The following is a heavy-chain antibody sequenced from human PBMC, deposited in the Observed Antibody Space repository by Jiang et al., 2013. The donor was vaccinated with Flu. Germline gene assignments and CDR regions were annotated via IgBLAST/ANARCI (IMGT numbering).Heavy chain of an antibody. V-gene: IGHV3-48*01. D-gene: IGHD2-15*01. CDR2: ISSSSTTI. Sequence: GGLVQPGGSLRLSCAASGFTFSSYSMNWVRQAPGKGLEWVSYISSSSTTIYYADSVKGRFTISRDNAKNSLYLQMNSLRAEDTAVYYCARVRVVPGEDFDTWGQGTLVTVSS. J-gene: IGHJ4*02. CDR1: GFTFSSYS. CDR3: ARVRVVPGEDFDT.